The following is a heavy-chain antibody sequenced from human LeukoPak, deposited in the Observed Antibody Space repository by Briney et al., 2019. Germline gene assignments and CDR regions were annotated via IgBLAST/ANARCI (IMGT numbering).Heavy chain of an antibody. V-gene: IGHV3-33*01. J-gene: IGHJ4*02. CDR1: GFTFSNYG. CDR2: IWYDGSIK. D-gene: IGHD6-13*01. Sequence: QPGGSLRLSCAASGFTFSNYGMHWVRQAPGKGLEWVAVIWYDGSIKFYADSVKGRFTISRDNSENTLYLQMNSLRAEDTAVYYCARDKWLEAAGREFDYWGQGTLVTVSS. CDR3: ARDKWLEAAGREFDY.